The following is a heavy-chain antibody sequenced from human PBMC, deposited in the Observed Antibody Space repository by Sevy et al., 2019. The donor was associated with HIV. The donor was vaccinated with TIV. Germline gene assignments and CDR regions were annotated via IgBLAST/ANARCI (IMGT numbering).Heavy chain of an antibody. CDR1: GFTFSSYW. V-gene: IGHV3-7*01. Sequence: GGSLRLSCAASGFTFSSYWMRWVRQAPGKGLEWVANIKQDGSEKYYVDSVKGRCTISRDNAKNSLYLQMNSLRAEDTAVYYCASDWQQQLVPEFDYWGQGTLVTVSS. D-gene: IGHD6-13*01. CDR2: IKQDGSEK. CDR3: ASDWQQQLVPEFDY. J-gene: IGHJ4*02.